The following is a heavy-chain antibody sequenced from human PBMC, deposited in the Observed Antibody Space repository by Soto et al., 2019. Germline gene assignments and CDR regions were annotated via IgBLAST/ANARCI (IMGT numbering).Heavy chain of an antibody. CDR2: IYYSGST. CDR1: GGSISSSSYY. V-gene: IGHV4-39*07. Sequence: PSETLSLTCTVSGGSISSSSYYWGWIRQPPGNGLEWIGSIYYSGSTYYNPSLKSRVTISVDTSKNQFSLKLSSVTAADTAVYYCARDEGLGDYVWGSVRLAFDIWGQGTMVT. CDR3: ARDEGLGDYVWGSVRLAFDI. J-gene: IGHJ3*02. D-gene: IGHD3-16*01.